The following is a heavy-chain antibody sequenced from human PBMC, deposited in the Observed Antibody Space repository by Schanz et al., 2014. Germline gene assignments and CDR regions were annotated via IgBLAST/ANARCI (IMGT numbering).Heavy chain of an antibody. Sequence: LVESGGGVVQPGRSLRLSCAASGFTFSSYGMHWVRQVPGKGLEWVAVVCYDGSKKYYADSVKGRFTTSRDNSKNTMYLQMNSLTADDTAVYYCARDKGGYYPFDYWGRGTLVTVSS. CDR2: VCYDGSKK. CDR1: GFTFSSYG. D-gene: IGHD3-3*01. CDR3: ARDKGGYYPFDY. V-gene: IGHV3-33*01. J-gene: IGHJ4*02.